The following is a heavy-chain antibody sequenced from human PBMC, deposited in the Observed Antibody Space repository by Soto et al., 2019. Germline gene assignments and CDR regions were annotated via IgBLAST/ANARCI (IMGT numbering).Heavy chain of an antibody. J-gene: IGHJ5*02. CDR3: ARGVSSGP. Sequence: ASVKVSCKASGYSFSSYGVNWVRQAPGQGLEWMGWMNPNSGNTGYAQKFQGRVTMTRNTSISTAYMELSSLRSEDTAVYYCARGVSSGPWGQGTLVTVSS. V-gene: IGHV1-8*01. CDR2: MNPNSGNT. CDR1: GYSFSSYG.